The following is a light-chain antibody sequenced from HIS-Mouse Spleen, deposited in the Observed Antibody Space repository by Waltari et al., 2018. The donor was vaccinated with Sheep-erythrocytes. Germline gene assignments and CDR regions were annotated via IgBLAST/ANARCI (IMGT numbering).Light chain of an antibody. Sequence: QSALTQPRSVSGSPGQSVTISCTGTSSEVGGYDYVRRYQQHPGNAPKLMIYDVSKRPSGVPDRFSGSKSGNTASLTISGLQAEDEADYYCCSYAGSYNHVFATGTKVTVL. J-gene: IGLJ1*01. CDR2: DVS. CDR3: CSYAGSYNHV. V-gene: IGLV2-11*02. CDR1: SSEVGGYDY.